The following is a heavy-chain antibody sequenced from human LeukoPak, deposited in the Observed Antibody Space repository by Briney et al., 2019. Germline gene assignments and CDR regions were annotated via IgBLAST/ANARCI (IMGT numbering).Heavy chain of an antibody. V-gene: IGHV1-69*13. J-gene: IGHJ5*02. CDR3: ARLGIYSNYASTSPPHPRVRFDP. CDR2: IIPIFGTA. D-gene: IGHD4-11*01. Sequence: GASVKVSCKASGGTFSSYAISWVRQAPGQGLEWMGGIIPIFGTANYAQKFQGRVMITADESTSTAYMELSSLRSEDTAVYYCARLGIYSNYASTSPPHPRVRFDPWGQGTLVTVSS. CDR1: GGTFSSYA.